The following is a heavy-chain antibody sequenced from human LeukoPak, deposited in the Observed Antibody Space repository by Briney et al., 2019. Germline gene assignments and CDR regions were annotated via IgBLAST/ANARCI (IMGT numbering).Heavy chain of an antibody. V-gene: IGHV3-30*18. CDR3: AKDILSWSSGYPENVGFDY. D-gene: IGHD3-22*01. J-gene: IGHJ4*02. CDR1: EFSFSRYG. CDR2: ISYDGSQT. Sequence: GGSLRLSCVASEFSFSRYGMNWVRQAPGKGLERVAVISYDGSQTSYIDSVKGRFTISRDNSKNTLFLQMHSLRTEDTAVYFWAKDILSWSSGYPENVGFDYWGQGTLVTVSS.